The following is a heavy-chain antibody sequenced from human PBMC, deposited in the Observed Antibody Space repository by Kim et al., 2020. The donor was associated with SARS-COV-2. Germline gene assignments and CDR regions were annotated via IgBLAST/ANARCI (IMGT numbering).Heavy chain of an antibody. D-gene: IGHD6-13*01. J-gene: IGHJ4*02. Sequence: GGSLRLSCAASAFTFSSYAMSWVRQAPGKGLEWVSIISGSGDTTYYADSVKGRFTISRDNSKNTLYLQMNSLRAEDTAVYYCAKDSSTGYSSTSGHWGQGTLVTVSS. V-gene: IGHV3-23*01. CDR1: AFTFSSYA. CDR2: ISGSGDTT. CDR3: AKDSSTGYSSTSGH.